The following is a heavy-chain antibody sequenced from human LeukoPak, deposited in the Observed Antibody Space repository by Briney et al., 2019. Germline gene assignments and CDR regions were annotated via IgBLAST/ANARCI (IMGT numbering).Heavy chain of an antibody. CDR1: GYTFTSYD. D-gene: IGHD2-21*01. CDR3: ATGSKNCGGDCYWGSNFDY. CDR2: IIPIFGTA. J-gene: IGHJ4*02. Sequence: SVKVSCKVSGYTFTSYDINWVRQAPGQGLEWMGGIIPIFGTANYAQKFQGRVTITPDESTSTAYMELSSLRSEDTAVYYCATGSKNCGGDCYWGSNFDYWGQGTLVTVSS. V-gene: IGHV1-69*13.